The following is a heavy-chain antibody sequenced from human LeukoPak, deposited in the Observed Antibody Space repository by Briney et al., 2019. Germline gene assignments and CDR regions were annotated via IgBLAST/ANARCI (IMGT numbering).Heavy chain of an antibody. CDR2: INHSGST. D-gene: IGHD2-2*01. J-gene: IGHJ5*02. Sequence: PSETLSLAYAVYGGSFSGYYWSWIRQPPGKGLEWIGEINHSGSTNYDPSLKSRVTISVDTSKNQFSLKLSSVTAADTAVYYCARYGIVVVPAAIKRNWFDPWGQGTLVTVSS. CDR3: ARYGIVVVPAAIKRNWFDP. CDR1: GGSFSGYY. V-gene: IGHV4-34*01.